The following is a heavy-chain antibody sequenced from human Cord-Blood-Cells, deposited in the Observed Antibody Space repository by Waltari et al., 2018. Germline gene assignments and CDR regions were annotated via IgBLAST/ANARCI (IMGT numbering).Heavy chain of an antibody. D-gene: IGHD2-2*01. CDR2: SSGSGGNA. CDR1: GITFVSYA. CDR3: AKDPVPAAKEMLFDY. Sequence: EMHTSGSGGGWVQPGGSPRHLRAASGITFVSYAMRSGSNSTAKGQGLDGVSTSSGSGGNAYYADSVEGRVTISRDNSKNTLYLQMNSLRAEDTAVYYCAKDPVPAAKEMLFDYWGQGTLVTVSS. V-gene: IGHV3-23*01. J-gene: IGHJ4*02.